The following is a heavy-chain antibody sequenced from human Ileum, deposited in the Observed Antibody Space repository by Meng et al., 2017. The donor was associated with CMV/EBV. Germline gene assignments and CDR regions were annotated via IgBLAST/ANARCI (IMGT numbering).Heavy chain of an antibody. CDR3: ARDFDY. Sequence: QGQLVEAGGGVVQPGRSLSFSCAASGFTFSNYEMHWVRQAPGKGLEWVTLVVNDGNKKYYADSVKGRFTISRDNSAKMVYLEMNNLRPEDTAIYYCARDFDYWGQGTLVTVSS. J-gene: IGHJ4*02. CDR2: VVNDGNKK. V-gene: IGHV3-30-3*01. CDR1: GFTFSNYE.